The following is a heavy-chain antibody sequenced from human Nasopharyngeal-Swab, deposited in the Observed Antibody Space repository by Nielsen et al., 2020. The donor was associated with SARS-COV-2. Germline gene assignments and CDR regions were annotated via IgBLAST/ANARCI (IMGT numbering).Heavy chain of an antibody. CDR1: GCTFSSYS. CDR3: ARLLYSSGWAPIDAFDI. Sequence: GESLKISCAASGCTFSSYSMNWVRQAPGKGLEWVSSISSSSSYIYYADSVKGRFTISRDNAKNSLYLQMNSLRAEDTPVYYCARLLYSSGWAPIDAFDIWGQGTMVTVSS. J-gene: IGHJ3*02. V-gene: IGHV3-21*01. CDR2: ISSSSSYI. D-gene: IGHD6-19*01.